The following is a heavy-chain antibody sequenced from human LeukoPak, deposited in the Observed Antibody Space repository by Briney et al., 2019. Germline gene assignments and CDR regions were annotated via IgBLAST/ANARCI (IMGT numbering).Heavy chain of an antibody. D-gene: IGHD2-15*01. J-gene: IGHJ4*02. V-gene: IGHV3-23*01. CDR3: AKDKATVAAKGPFDY. CDR1: EFIFSNYA. CDR2: SSGSGATT. Sequence: GGSLRLSCAASEFIFSNYAMTWVRQAPGKGLEWVSYSSGSGATTYYADSVKGRFTISRDNSKNTLFLQFNSLRAEYTAVYYCAKDKATVAAKGPFDYWGQGTLVTVSS.